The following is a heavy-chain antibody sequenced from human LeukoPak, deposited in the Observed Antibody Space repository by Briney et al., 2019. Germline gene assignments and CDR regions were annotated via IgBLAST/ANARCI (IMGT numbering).Heavy chain of an antibody. CDR1: GGSISSDTYY. V-gene: IGHV4-61*02. Sequence: PSQTLSLTCTVSGGSISSDTYYWSWIRQSAGKGLEWIGRIFTSGRITYNPSLKSRVTISVNTSKNQFSLKLTSVTAADTAVYYCARADRLNDYAWGSYRHYFDYWGQGTLVTVSS. D-gene: IGHD3-16*02. CDR2: IFTSGRI. J-gene: IGHJ4*02. CDR3: ARADRLNDYAWGSYRHYFDY.